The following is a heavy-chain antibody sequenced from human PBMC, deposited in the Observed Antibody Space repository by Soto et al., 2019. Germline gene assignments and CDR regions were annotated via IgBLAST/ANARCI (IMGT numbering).Heavy chain of an antibody. Sequence: XASLSLTCAVSGYCISSRNLWCWIRPPPGKGLEWIGYIYYSGSTYYNPSLKSRVTMSVDTSKNQFSLKLSSVTAVDTAVYYCARSNWNHGSGAFDIWGQGTMVTVSS. CDR3: ARSNWNHGSGAFDI. CDR2: IYYSGST. V-gene: IGHV4-28*01. CDR1: GYCISSRNL. D-gene: IGHD1-1*01. J-gene: IGHJ3*02.